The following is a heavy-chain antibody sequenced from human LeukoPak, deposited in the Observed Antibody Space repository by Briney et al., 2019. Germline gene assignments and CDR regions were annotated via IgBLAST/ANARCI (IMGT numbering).Heavy chain of an antibody. CDR2: LYSDGRSL. Sequence: GGSLRLSCAGSGFNFTGYWMHWVRQAPGKGLEWISRLYSDGRSLTYADSVMGRFTISRDNAENMLYLQMNSLRAEDPAVYYCARGRGLGELAVASFDSWGQGILVTVSS. CDR1: GFNFTGYW. CDR3: ARGRGLGELAVASFDS. J-gene: IGHJ4*02. V-gene: IGHV3-74*03. D-gene: IGHD6-19*01.